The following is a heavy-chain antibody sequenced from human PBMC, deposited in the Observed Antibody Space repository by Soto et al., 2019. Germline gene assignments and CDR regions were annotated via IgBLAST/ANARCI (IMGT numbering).Heavy chain of an antibody. D-gene: IGHD6-13*01. CDR2: INPSGGST. CDR3: ARVDGGDSSSWAPPPDY. V-gene: IGHV1-46*01. J-gene: IGHJ4*02. CDR1: GYTFTSYY. Sequence: GASVKVSCKASGYTFTSYYMHWVRQAPGQGLEWMGIINPSGGSTSYAQKFQGRVTMTRDTSTSTVYMELSSLRSEDTAVYYCARVDGGDSSSWAPPPDYWGQGTLVTVSS.